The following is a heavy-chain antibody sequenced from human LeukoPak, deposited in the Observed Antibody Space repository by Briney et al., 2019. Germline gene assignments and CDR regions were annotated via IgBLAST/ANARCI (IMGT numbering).Heavy chain of an antibody. D-gene: IGHD2-15*01. J-gene: IGHJ3*02. CDR2: INPNSGGT. Sequence: GASVEVSCKASGYTFTGYYMHWVRQAPGQGLEWMGRINPNSGGTNYAQKFQGRVTMTRDTSISTAYMELSRLRSDDTAVYYCARDYCSGGSCYDAFDIWGQGTMVTVSS. CDR1: GYTFTGYY. V-gene: IGHV1-2*06. CDR3: ARDYCSGGSCYDAFDI.